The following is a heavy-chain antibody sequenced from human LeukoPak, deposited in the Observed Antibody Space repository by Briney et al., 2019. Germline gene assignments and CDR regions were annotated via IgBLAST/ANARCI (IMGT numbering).Heavy chain of an antibody. Sequence: GGSLRLSCAASGFTFSSYWMHWVRQAPGKGLVWVSRINSDGSSTSYADSVKGRFTISRDNAKNTLYLQMNSLRAEDTAVYYCAKVIGWLRFHYFDYWGQGTLVTVSS. J-gene: IGHJ4*02. CDR1: GFTFSSYW. CDR3: AKVIGWLRFHYFDY. V-gene: IGHV3-74*01. D-gene: IGHD5-12*01. CDR2: INSDGSST.